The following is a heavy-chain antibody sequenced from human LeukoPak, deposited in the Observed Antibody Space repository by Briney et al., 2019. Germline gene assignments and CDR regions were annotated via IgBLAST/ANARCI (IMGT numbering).Heavy chain of an antibody. D-gene: IGHD3-16*01. CDR2: ISPYNGNT. V-gene: IGHV1-18*01. J-gene: IGHJ4*02. CDR3: ARGETRNDY. Sequence: ASVKVSCKASGYTFTSYGISWVRQAPGQGLEWMGWISPYNGNTNFAQKLQGRVTLTTGTSTSTAYLELRSLGSDDTAVYYCARGETRNDYWGQGTLVTVSS. CDR1: GYTFTSYG.